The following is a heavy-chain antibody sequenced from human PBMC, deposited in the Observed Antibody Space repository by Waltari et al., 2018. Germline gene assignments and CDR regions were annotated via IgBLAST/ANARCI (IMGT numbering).Heavy chain of an antibody. CDR1: GFTFNFYW. D-gene: IGHD5-12*01. J-gene: IGHJ4*02. CDR2: IYLDGSEK. V-gene: IGHV3-7*01. CDR3: VRGATIAFDN. Sequence: EVNLVESGGGLVQPGGSLGLSCAASGFTFNFYWRSWVGQGPGKGLEWVANIYLDGSEKHYVDSVKGRFTISRDNAKNSLYLQMNSLRAEDTAVYYCVRGATIAFDNWGQGTLVTVSS.